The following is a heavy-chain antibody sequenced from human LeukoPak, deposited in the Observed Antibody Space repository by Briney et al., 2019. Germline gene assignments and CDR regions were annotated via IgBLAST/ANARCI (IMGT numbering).Heavy chain of an antibody. Sequence: GGSLRLSCAVSGVTFKNTWMAWVRQTPGKGLEWVANINQDGSTKHYVDSVKGRFTISRDNAKNSLYLQMNSLRAEDTAIYYCARDQTGSLDYWGQGTLVTVSS. J-gene: IGHJ4*02. CDR2: INQDGSTK. CDR3: ARDQTGSLDY. CDR1: GVTFKNTW. V-gene: IGHV3-7*01. D-gene: IGHD1-26*01.